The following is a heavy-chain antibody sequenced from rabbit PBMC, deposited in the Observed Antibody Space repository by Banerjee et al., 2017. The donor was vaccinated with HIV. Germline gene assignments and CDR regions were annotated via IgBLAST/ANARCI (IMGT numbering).Heavy chain of an antibody. D-gene: IGHD7-1*01. Sequence: QSLEESGGDLVKPGASLTLTCTASGLDFSSSYWICWVRQAPGKGLEWITCIYIGSSISTYYASWAKGRFTVSKTSSTTVTLQMTSLTAADTATYFCARKGYAGYGYTPLDLWGQGTLVTVS. V-gene: IGHV1S40*01. CDR1: GLDFSSSYW. CDR3: ARKGYAGYGYTPLDL. CDR2: IYIGSSIST. J-gene: IGHJ3*01.